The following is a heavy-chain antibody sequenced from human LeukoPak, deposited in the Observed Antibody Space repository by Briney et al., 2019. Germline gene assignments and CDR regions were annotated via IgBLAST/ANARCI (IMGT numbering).Heavy chain of an antibody. V-gene: IGHV3-23*01. D-gene: IGHD7-27*01. CDR3: ARVAGTVWDYYYIDV. J-gene: IGHJ6*03. CDR1: GFTFSSYA. Sequence: GGSLRLSCAASGFTFSSYAVSWVRQAPGKGLEWVSVISGSGGSTYYADSVKGRFTISRDNAGNSLYLQMSSLRAEDSATYYCARVAGTVWDYYYIDVWGKGTTVIVSS. CDR2: ISGSGGST.